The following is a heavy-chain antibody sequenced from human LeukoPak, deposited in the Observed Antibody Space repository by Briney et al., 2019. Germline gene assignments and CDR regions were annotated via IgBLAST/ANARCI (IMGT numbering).Heavy chain of an antibody. J-gene: IGHJ4*02. CDR3: AKDPTHYRVWDDYDSTVLSY. V-gene: IGHV3-30*02. Sequence: GGSLRLSCAASGFTFSSYGMHWVRQAPGKGLEWAAFIRYAGSNKYYADSVKGRFTISRDNSKNTLYLQMNSLRAADTAVYYCAKDPTHYRVWDDYDSTVLSYWGQGTLVTVSS. CDR2: IRYAGSNK. CDR1: GFTFSSYG. D-gene: IGHD3-22*01.